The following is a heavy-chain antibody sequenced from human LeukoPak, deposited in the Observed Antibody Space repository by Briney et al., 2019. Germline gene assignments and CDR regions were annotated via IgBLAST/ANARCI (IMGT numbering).Heavy chain of an antibody. J-gene: IGHJ5*02. CDR2: ISSSGSTI. Sequence: PGGSLRLSCAASGFTFSSYEMNWVRQAPGKGLEWVSYISSSGSTIYYADSVKGRFTISRDNAKNSLYLQMNTLRAEDTAVYYCAGVIGYCSGTSCYYWFDPWGQGTLVTVSS. V-gene: IGHV3-48*03. D-gene: IGHD2-2*01. CDR1: GFTFSSYE. CDR3: AGVIGYCSGTSCYYWFDP.